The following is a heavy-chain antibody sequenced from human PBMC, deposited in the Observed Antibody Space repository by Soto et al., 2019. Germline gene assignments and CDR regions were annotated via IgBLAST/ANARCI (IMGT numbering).Heavy chain of an antibody. CDR2: IIPIFGTA. V-gene: IGHV1-69*13. CDR1: GGTFSSYA. J-gene: IGHJ4*02. CDR3: ARTSRIAAAAQGY. D-gene: IGHD6-13*01. Sequence: ASVKVSCKASGGTFSSYAISWVRQAPGQGLEWMGGIIPIFGTANYAQKFQGRVTITADESTSTAYMELSSLRSEDTAVYYCARTSRIAAAAQGYWGQGTLVTVSS.